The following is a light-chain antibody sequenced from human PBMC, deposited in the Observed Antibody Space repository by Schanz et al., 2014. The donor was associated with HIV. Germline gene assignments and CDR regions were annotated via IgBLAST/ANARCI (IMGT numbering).Light chain of an antibody. V-gene: IGKV1-39*01. Sequence: DIQMTQSPSSLSASVGDRVTITCRASQSISSYLNWYQQKPGKAPKLLIYAASSLQSGVPSRFSGSGSGTDFTLTISSLQPDDFATYYCQQANSFPPWAFGQGTKVEIE. CDR1: QSISSY. CDR3: QQANSFPPWA. J-gene: IGKJ1*01. CDR2: AAS.